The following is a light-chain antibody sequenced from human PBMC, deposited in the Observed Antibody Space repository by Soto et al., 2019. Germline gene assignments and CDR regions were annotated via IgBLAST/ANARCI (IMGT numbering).Light chain of an antibody. CDR2: XAP. CDR3: QQNYSNHRT. Sequence: LQLTQSRSSLSASLXARVTITCQASKSLSSCLNXXQQNPGXXPKLLXXXAPSLQGGRPARFSASGSGTHFTLTISSLQPGDFATHYCQQNYSNHRTFVQGTKVDI. CDR1: KSLSSC. V-gene: IGKV1-39*01. J-gene: IGKJ1*01.